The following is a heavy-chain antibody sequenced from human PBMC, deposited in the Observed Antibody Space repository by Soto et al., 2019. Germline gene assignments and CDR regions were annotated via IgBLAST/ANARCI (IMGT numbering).Heavy chain of an antibody. J-gene: IGHJ4*02. D-gene: IGHD3-10*01. CDR1: GFTFINYT. V-gene: IGHV3-30*04. CDR3: AGRSGSSDY. CDR2: ISYDEIDK. Sequence: GGSLRLSCAASGFTFINYTMHWVRQAPGKGLEWVALISYDEIDKYFADAVKGRFTISRDNSKNTLYLQMDSLRAEDTAVYYCAGRSGSSDYWGRGTLVTVSS.